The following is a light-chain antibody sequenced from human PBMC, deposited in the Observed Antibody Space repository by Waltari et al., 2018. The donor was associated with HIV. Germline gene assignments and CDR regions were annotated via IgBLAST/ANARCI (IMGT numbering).Light chain of an antibody. V-gene: IGLV3-25*03. Sequence: SNELTQPPSVSVSPGQTARITCSGDALANHYTYWFQQKPVQAPVLVIYKDTERPSGIPDRFSGSRSGTIVKLTISGVQAEDGADYYCQSGGSSGSWVFGGGTKLTVL. CDR1: ALANHY. J-gene: IGLJ3*02. CDR2: KDT. CDR3: QSGGSSGSWV.